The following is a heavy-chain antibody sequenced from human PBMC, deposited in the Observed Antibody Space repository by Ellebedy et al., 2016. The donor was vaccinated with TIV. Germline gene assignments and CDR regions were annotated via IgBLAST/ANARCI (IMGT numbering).Heavy chain of an antibody. Sequence: ASVKVSXXASGDTFTNFDINWVRQAAGQGLEWMGWINPNSGVTNYAQKFQGRATMTRDRSISTAYMEVTRLRSDDTAVYYCARGALYYYAMDVWGLGTTVTVSS. CDR2: INPNSGVT. D-gene: IGHD3-3*02. J-gene: IGHJ6*02. CDR1: GDTFTNFD. V-gene: IGHV1-2*02. CDR3: ARGALYYYAMDV.